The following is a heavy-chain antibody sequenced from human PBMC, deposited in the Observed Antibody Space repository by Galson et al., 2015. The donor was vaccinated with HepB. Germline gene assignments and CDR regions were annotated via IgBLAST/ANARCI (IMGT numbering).Heavy chain of an antibody. V-gene: IGHV7-4-1*02. CDR1: GYTFTTYA. CDR2: INTDTGDP. Sequence: SVKVSCKASGYTFTTYAMNWVRQAPGQGLEWMGWINTDTGDPTYAQAFTGRFVFSLDTSVSTAYLQISSLKAEDTAVYYCARTPYYGSGNFYNVWFVPWGQGTLVTVSS. J-gene: IGHJ5*02. CDR3: ARTPYYGSGNFYNVWFVP. D-gene: IGHD3-10*01.